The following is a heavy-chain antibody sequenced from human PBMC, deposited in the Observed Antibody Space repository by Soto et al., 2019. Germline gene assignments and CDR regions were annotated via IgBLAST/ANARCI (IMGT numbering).Heavy chain of an antibody. V-gene: IGHV3-23*01. CDR3: AKDPVRYCSGGSCEPFDY. Sequence: GGSLRLSCAASGFTFSSYAMSWVRQAPGKGLEWVSAISGSGGSTYYADSVKGRFTISRDNSKNTLYLQMNSLRAEDTAVYYCAKDPVRYCSGGSCEPFDYWGQGTLVTVSS. CDR2: ISGSGGST. CDR1: GFTFSSYA. D-gene: IGHD2-15*01. J-gene: IGHJ4*02.